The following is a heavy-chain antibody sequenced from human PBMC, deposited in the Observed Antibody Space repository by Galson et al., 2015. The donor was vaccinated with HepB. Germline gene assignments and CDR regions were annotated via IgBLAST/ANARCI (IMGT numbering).Heavy chain of an antibody. V-gene: IGHV3-30*18. CDR1: GFTFSSYG. Sequence: LRLSCAASGFTFSSYGMHWVRQAPGKGLEWVAVISYDGSNKYYADSVKGRFTISRDNSKNTLYLQMNSLRAEDTAVYYCAKDSGSYCDYWGQGTLVTVSS. D-gene: IGHD1-26*01. CDR3: AKDSGSYCDY. CDR2: ISYDGSNK. J-gene: IGHJ4*02.